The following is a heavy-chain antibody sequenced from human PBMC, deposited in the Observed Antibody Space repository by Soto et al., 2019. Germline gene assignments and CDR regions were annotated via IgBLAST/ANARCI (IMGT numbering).Heavy chain of an antibody. CDR1: GGSISSSSYY. V-gene: IGHV4-39*01. J-gene: IGHJ6*02. CDR2: IYYSGST. Sequence: PSETLSLTCTVSGGSISSSSYYWGWIRQPPGKGLEWIGSIYYSGSTYYNPSLKSRVTISVDTSKNQFSLKLSSVTAADTAVYYCARLGYSSSQATLPYYYYGMDVWGQGTTVTVSS. CDR3: ARLGYSSSQATLPYYYYGMDV. D-gene: IGHD6-13*01.